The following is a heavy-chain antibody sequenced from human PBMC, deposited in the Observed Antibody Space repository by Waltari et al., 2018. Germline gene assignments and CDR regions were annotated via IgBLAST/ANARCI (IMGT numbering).Heavy chain of an antibody. D-gene: IGHD3-22*01. Sequence: QVQLVESGGGVVQPGRSLRLSCAASGFTFSSYGMPWVRQAPGKGLEWVAVIWYDGRNKYYADSVKGRFTISGDNSKNTLYLQMNSLRAEDTAVYYCARDPPHYYYDSSGYPDYWGQGTLVTVSS. CDR3: ARDPPHYYYDSSGYPDY. V-gene: IGHV3-33*01. J-gene: IGHJ4*02. CDR1: GFTFSSYG. CDR2: IWYDGRNK.